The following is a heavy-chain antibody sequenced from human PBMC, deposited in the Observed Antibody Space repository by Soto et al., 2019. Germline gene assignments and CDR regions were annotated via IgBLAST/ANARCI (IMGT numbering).Heavy chain of an antibody. CDR1: GFTFSSYA. V-gene: IGHV3-23*01. D-gene: IGHD2-2*03. J-gene: IGHJ6*03. CDR2: ISGSGGST. Sequence: PGGSLRLSCAASGFTFSSYAMSWVRQAPGKGLEWVSAISGSGGSTYYADSVKGRFTISRDNSKNTLYLQMNSLRAEDKAVYYYSKDGYFSTTTCRFYNYTGAWDKGTISTVAS. CDR3: SKDGYFSTTTCRFYNYTGA.